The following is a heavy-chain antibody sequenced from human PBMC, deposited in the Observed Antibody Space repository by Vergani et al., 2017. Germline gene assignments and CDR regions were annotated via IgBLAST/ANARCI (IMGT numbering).Heavy chain of an antibody. D-gene: IGHD6-13*01. Sequence: QVQLVQSGAEVKKPGSSVKVSCKASGGTFSSYAISWVRQAPGQGLEWMGGIIPIFGTADYAQKFQGRVTITADESTSTAYMEVSSLRSEDTAVFYCARVRGGAQQLVRSYYHMDVWGKGTTVTVSS. CDR1: GGTFSSYA. V-gene: IGHV1-69*01. CDR3: ARVRGGAQQLVRSYYHMDV. CDR2: IIPIFGTA. J-gene: IGHJ6*03.